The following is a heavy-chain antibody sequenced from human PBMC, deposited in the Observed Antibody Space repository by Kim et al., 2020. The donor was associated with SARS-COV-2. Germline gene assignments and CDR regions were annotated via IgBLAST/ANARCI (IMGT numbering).Heavy chain of an antibody. V-gene: IGHV3-33*05. J-gene: IGHJ4*01. CDR1: GFTFSSYG. Sequence: GGSLRLSCAASGFTFSSYGMHWVRQAPGKGLEWVAVISYDGSNKYYADSVKGRFTISRDNSKNTLYLQMNSLRAEDTAVYYCARDARVLLWFGEPDYWG. D-gene: IGHD3-10*01. CDR2: ISYDGSNK. CDR3: ARDARVLLWFGEPDY.